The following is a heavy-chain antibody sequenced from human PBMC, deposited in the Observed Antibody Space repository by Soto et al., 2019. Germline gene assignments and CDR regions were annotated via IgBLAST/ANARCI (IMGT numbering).Heavy chain of an antibody. CDR1: GGTFSSYT. CDR3: ARDFLGSGSYSIRYYYYMDV. CDR2: IIPILGIA. D-gene: IGHD3-10*01. V-gene: IGHV1-69*08. Sequence: QVQLVQSGAEVKKPGSSVKVSCKASGGTFSSYTISWVRQAPGQGLEWMGRIIPILGIANYAQKFQGRVTITADKSTSTAYMELSSLRSEDTAVYYWARDFLGSGSYSIRYYYYMDVWGKGTTVTVSS. J-gene: IGHJ6*03.